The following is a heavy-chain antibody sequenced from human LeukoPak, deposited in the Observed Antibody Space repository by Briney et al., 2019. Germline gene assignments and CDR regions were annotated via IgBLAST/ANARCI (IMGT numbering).Heavy chain of an antibody. Sequence: SETLSLTCTVSGGSITNYYWSWIRQPPGKGLEWIGYIYYSGSTNYNPFLKSRVTISVDTSKNQFSLKLSSVTAADTAVYYCASLGHYDILTGYYLNWGQGTLVTVSS. J-gene: IGHJ4*02. D-gene: IGHD3-9*01. V-gene: IGHV4-59*01. CDR1: GGSITNYY. CDR2: IYYSGST. CDR3: ASLGHYDILTGYYLN.